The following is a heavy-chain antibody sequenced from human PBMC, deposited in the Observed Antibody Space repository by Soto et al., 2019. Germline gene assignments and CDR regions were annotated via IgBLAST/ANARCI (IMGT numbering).Heavy chain of an antibody. Sequence: GVLRLSCAASGFTFSSYAMSWVRQAPGKGLEWVSAISGSGGSTYYADSVKGRFTISRDNSKNTLYLQMNSLRAEDTAVYYCANEKITIFGVATDYWGQGTLVTVSS. J-gene: IGHJ4*02. CDR3: ANEKITIFGVATDY. D-gene: IGHD3-3*01. CDR1: GFTFSSYA. CDR2: ISGSGGST. V-gene: IGHV3-23*01.